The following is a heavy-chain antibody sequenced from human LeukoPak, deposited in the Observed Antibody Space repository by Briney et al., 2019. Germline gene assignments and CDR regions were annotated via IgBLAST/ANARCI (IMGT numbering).Heavy chain of an antibody. Sequence: GGSLRLSCAASGFTFSSYWVSWVRQPPGKGLEWVANIKQDGSEKYYVDSVKGRFTISRDNAKNSLYLQMNSLTAEDTAVYYCARIRGIAAAGDYWGQGTLVTVSS. D-gene: IGHD6-13*01. CDR3: ARIRGIAAAGDY. CDR1: GFTFSSYW. J-gene: IGHJ4*02. CDR2: IKQDGSEK. V-gene: IGHV3-7*04.